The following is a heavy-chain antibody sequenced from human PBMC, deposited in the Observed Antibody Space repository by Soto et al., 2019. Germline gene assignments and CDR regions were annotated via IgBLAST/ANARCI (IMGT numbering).Heavy chain of an antibody. CDR3: AKTPYGDSPHHFDY. CDR2: IGGSGDNT. D-gene: IGHD4-17*01. Sequence: GGSLRLSCAASGFTFTNYAMSWVRQAPGKGLEWVSGIGGSGDNTHYADSVKGRFTISRDNSKNTLYLQMNSLRAEDTALYYCAKTPYGDSPHHFDYLGQGTLVTVSS. J-gene: IGHJ4*02. CDR1: GFTFTNYA. V-gene: IGHV3-23*01.